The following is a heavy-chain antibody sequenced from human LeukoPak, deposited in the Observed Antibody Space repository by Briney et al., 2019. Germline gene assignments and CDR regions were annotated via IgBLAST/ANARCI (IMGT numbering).Heavy chain of an antibody. J-gene: IGHJ1*01. CDR3: AKDQSGSGWYKH. CDR2: ISGSGGST. V-gene: IGHV3-23*01. CDR1: GFTFSSYA. D-gene: IGHD6-19*01. Sequence: PGGSLRLFCAASGFTFSSYAMSWVRQAPGKGLEWVSAISGSGGSTYYADSVKGRFTISRDNSKNTLYLQMNSLRAEDTAVYYSAKDQSGSGWYKHWGQGTLVTVSS.